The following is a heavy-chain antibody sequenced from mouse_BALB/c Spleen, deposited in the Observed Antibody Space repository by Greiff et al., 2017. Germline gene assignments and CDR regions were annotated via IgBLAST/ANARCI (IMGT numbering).Heavy chain of an antibody. J-gene: IGHJ4*01. D-gene: IGHD2-3*01. CDR2: INSNGGST. Sequence: EVQLQESGGGLVQPGGSLKLSCAASGFTFSSYGMSWVRQTPDKRLELVATINSNGGSTYYPDSVKGRFTISRDNAKNTLYLQMSSLKSEDTAMYYCARSYDGYYYAMDYWGQGTSVTVSS. CDR3: ARSYDGYYYAMDY. V-gene: IGHV5-6-3*01. CDR1: GFTFSSYG.